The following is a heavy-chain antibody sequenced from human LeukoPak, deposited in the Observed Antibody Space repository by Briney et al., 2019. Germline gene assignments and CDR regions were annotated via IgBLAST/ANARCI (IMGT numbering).Heavy chain of an antibody. D-gene: IGHD2-2*01. Sequence: GGSLRLSCVASGFTFSSYPMSWVRQAPGKGLEWVSSISGGGSNTYYADSVKGRFTISRDDSKNTLYLQMHSLRAEDTAVYYCAKYMPPAMQPFFDYWGQGTLVTVSS. CDR3: AKYMPPAMQPFFDY. CDR2: ISGGGSNT. CDR1: GFTFSSYP. J-gene: IGHJ4*02. V-gene: IGHV3-23*01.